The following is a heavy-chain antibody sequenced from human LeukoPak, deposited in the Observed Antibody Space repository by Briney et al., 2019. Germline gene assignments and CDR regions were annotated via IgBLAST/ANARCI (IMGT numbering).Heavy chain of an antibody. J-gene: IGHJ6*03. CDR1: GGSISSSSYY. CDR3: ARYVYYYYYMDV. CDR2: IYYSGST. V-gene: IGHV4-39*01. D-gene: IGHD3-10*02. Sequence: PSETLFLTCTVSGGSISSSSYYWGWIRQPPGKGLEWIGSIYYSGSTYYNPSLKSRVTISVDTSKNQFSLKLSSVTAADTAVYYCARYVYYYYYMDVWGKGTTVTVSS.